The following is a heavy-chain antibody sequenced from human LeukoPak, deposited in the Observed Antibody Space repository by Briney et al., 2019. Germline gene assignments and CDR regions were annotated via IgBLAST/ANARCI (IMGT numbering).Heavy chain of an antibody. J-gene: IGHJ4*02. CDR3: SRDRAEVWSGGIYFDY. CDR1: GYTFTSYY. V-gene: IGHV1-46*01. Sequence: GASVKVSCKASGYTFTSYYMHWVRQAPGQGLEWMGIINPSGGSTSYAQKFQGRVTMTRDTSTSTVYMELSSLRSEDTAVYYCSRDRAEVWSGGIYFDYWGQGTLVTVSS. CDR2: INPSGGST. D-gene: IGHD3-3*01.